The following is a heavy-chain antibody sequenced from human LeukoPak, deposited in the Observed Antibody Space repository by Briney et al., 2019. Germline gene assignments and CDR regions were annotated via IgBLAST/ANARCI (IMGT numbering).Heavy chain of an antibody. V-gene: IGHV3-23*01. J-gene: IGHJ4*02. CDR2: ISGSDGTT. CDR1: GFTFSSYP. D-gene: IGHD3-10*01. CDR3: AKGFYNSGTSLSALDD. Sequence: GGSLRLSCAASGFTFSSYPMSWVRQASGKGLEWVSVISGSDGTTKYADSVKGRFTVSRDNSKNTLSLQMNSLRAEDTAVYYCAKGFYNSGTSLSALDDWGQGTLVTVSS.